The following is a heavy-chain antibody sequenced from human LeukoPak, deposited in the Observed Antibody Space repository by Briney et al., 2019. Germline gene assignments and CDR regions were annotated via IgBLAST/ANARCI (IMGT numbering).Heavy chain of an antibody. CDR1: GYTFTDYY. D-gene: IGHD3-22*01. CDR3: ARDVRYYYDSSGPIWFDP. CDR2: INPNSGGT. Sequence: ASVKVSCKASGYTFTDYYIHWVRQAPGQGFEWMGWINPNSGGTNYAPKFQGRVAMTRDTSITTAYMELSSLRSDDTSVYYCARDVRYYYDSSGPIWFDPWGQGTLVTVSS. J-gene: IGHJ5*02. V-gene: IGHV1-2*02.